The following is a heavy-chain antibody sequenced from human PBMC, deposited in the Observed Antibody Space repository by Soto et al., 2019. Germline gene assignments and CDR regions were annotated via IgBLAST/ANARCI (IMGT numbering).Heavy chain of an antibody. CDR3: ARDRVGIAASDPHFDY. V-gene: IGHV3-33*01. D-gene: IGHD6-13*01. CDR1: GFTFSSYG. CDR2: IWYDGSNK. Sequence: LRLSCAASGFTFSSYGMHWVRQAPGKGLEWVAVIWYDGSNKYYADSVKGRFTISRDNSKNTLYLQMNSLRAEDTAVYYCARDRVGIAASDPHFDYWGQGTLVTVPQ. J-gene: IGHJ4*02.